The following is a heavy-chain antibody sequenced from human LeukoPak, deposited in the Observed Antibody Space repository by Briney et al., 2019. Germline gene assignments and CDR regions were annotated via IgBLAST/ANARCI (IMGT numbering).Heavy chain of an antibody. CDR1: GYTFMSFL. CDR3: ATVGCDDYGWVDH. D-gene: IGHD4-17*01. CDR2: ISPYNGNT. Sequence: ASVKVSCKASGYTFMSFLLSWVRQAPGQGLEWMGWISPYNGNTNYAQNLQGRVTMTTDTSTNTTYMELRSLRSDDTAVYYCATVGCDDYGWVDHWGQGTLVIVSS. V-gene: IGHV1-18*01. J-gene: IGHJ4*02.